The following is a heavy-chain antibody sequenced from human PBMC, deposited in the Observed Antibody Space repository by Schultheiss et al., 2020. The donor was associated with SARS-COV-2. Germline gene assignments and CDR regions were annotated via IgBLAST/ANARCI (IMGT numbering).Heavy chain of an antibody. CDR2: ISYDGSNK. CDR3: ASDYDY. J-gene: IGHJ4*02. Sequence: GGSLRLSCAASGFTFSSYGMHWVRQAPGKGLEWVAVISYDGSNKYYADSVKGRFTISRDNAKNSLYLQMNSLRAEDTAVYYCASDYDYWGQGTLVTVSS. CDR1: GFTFSSYG. V-gene: IGHV3-30*03.